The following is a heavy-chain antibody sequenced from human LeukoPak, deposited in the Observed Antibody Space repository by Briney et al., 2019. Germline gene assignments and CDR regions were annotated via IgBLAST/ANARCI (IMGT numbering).Heavy chain of an antibody. CDR2: IYTSGST. V-gene: IGHV4-4*07. CDR3: ARGPPYYDFWSGNNGFDP. CDR1: GGSISSYY. J-gene: IGHJ5*02. D-gene: IGHD3-3*01. Sequence: PSETLCLTCAVSGGSISSYYWSWIRQPAGKGLEWIGRIYTSGSTNYNPSLKSRVTMSVDTSKNQFSLKLRSVTAADTAVYYCARGPPYYDFWSGNNGFDPWGQGTLVTVSS.